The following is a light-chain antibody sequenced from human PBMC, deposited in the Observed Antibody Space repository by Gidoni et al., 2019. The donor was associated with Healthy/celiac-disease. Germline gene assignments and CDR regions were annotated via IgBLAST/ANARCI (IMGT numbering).Light chain of an antibody. CDR2: AAS. CDR1: QSISSY. V-gene: IGKV1-39*01. J-gene: IGKJ4*01. Sequence: DIPMTQSPSSLSASVGDRVTITFRASQSISSYLNWYQQKPGKAPKLLIYAASSLQSGVPSRFSGSGSGTDFTLTISSLQPEDFATYYCQQSYSNPTTFGGGTKVEIK. CDR3: QQSYSNPTT.